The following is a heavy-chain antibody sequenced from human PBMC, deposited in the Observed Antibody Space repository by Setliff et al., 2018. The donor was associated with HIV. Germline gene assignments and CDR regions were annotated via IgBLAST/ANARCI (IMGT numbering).Heavy chain of an antibody. J-gene: IGHJ6*03. D-gene: IGHD3-3*01. CDR3: AKDSLSGLSNFWRIYMDV. CDR1: GITFINAA. Sequence: GGSLRLSCATSGITFINAAMAWVRQAPGKGPEWISFIYSGSSSAVFADSVKGRFTISRDNSRNTLFLQMNSLRAEDTAVYYCAKDSLSGLSNFWRIYMDVWGKGTTVTVSS. CDR2: IYSGSSSA. V-gene: IGHV3-23*03.